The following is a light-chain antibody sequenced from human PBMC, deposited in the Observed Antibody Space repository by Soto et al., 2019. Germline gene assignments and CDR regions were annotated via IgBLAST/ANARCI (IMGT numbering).Light chain of an antibody. V-gene: IGLV2-8*01. Sequence: QSALTQPPSASGSPGQSVTISCTGTSSDVGAYNSVSWYQQHPGKAPKLMIYEVNKRPSGVPDRFSGSKSGNTASLTVSGLQAEDEADYYCSSYTRSSTLVVFGGGTKLTVL. CDR1: SSDVGAYNS. J-gene: IGLJ2*01. CDR3: SSYTRSSTLVV. CDR2: EVN.